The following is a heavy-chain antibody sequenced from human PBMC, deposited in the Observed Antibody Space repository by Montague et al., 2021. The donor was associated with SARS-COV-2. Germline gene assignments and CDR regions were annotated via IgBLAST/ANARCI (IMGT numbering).Heavy chain of an antibody. CDR3: ARQEADIVGATAFDY. V-gene: IGHV4-39*01. CDR2: IYYSGST. Sequence: SETLSLTCTVSGGSISSSSYYWGWIRQPPGKGLEWIGSIYYSGSTCYNPSLESRVTISVDTSKNQFSLKLSSVTAADTAVYYCARQEADIVGATAFDYWGQGTLVTVSS. D-gene: IGHD1-26*01. CDR1: GGSISSSSYY. J-gene: IGHJ4*02.